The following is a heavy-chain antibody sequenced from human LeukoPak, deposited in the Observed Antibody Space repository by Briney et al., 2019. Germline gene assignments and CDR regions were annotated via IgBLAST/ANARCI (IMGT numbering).Heavy chain of an antibody. CDR3: ARVGSRDTFHFDY. Sequence: PSETQSLTCTVSGASITSGTYYWSWIRQHPGKGLEWIGYIYYTGTTDYNPSLKSRVTISRDTSKNQFSLSLSSVTVEGTAVFYCARVGSRDTFHFDYWGQGSLVTVSS. CDR1: GASITSGTYY. CDR2: IYYTGTT. D-gene: IGHD2-15*01. V-gene: IGHV4-31*03. J-gene: IGHJ4*02.